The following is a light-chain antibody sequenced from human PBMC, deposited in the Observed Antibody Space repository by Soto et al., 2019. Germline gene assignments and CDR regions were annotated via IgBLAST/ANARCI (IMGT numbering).Light chain of an antibody. CDR2: HAS. V-gene: IGKV1-5*01. Sequence: DVLLTQSPSALSASLGDRVTITCRASQGLGHFLVWYQHKTGEAPRLLIYHASTLESGVPSRFGGSGSGTEFTLTISRLQPDDVATYYCQQYETYSVGTFGQGTKVEIK. CDR1: QGLGHF. J-gene: IGKJ1*01. CDR3: QQYETYSVGT.